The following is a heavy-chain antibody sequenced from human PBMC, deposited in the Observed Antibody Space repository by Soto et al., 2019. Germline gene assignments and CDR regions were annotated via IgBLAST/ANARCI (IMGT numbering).Heavy chain of an antibody. Sequence: ASVKVSCKASGYTFTGYYMHWVRQAPGQGLEWMGWINPNSGGTNYAQKFQGWVTMTRDTSISTTYMELSRLRSDDTAVYYCAREVVPAAMGNWFDPWGQGTLVTVSS. J-gene: IGHJ5*02. CDR1: GYTFTGYY. D-gene: IGHD2-2*01. V-gene: IGHV1-2*04. CDR3: AREVVPAAMGNWFDP. CDR2: INPNSGGT.